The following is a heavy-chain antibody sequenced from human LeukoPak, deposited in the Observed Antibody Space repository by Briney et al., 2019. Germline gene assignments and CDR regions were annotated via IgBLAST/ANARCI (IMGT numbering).Heavy chain of an antibody. Sequence: GGSLRLSCAASGFTFSSYSMNWVRQAPGKGLEWVSSISSSSSYIYYADSVKGRFTISRDNAKNSLYLQMNSLRAEDTAVYYCARAPSPDSITEYFQHWGQGTLATVSS. CDR1: GFTFSSYS. CDR2: ISSSSSYI. J-gene: IGHJ1*01. D-gene: IGHD5-24*01. V-gene: IGHV3-21*01. CDR3: ARAPSPDSITEYFQH.